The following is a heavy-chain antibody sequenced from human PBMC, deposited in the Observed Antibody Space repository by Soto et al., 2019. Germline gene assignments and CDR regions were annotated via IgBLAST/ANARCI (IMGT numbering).Heavy chain of an antibody. CDR2: IFYSGTA. CDR1: GDSISSGNHY. V-gene: IGHV4-30-4*01. CDR3: ARKDYGTAYFDP. Sequence: TLSLTCTVSGDSISSGNHYWSWIRQPPGKGLEWIGYIFYSGTAYYNPSLKSRLTISVDTSKSQFSLKLSSVTAADTAVYYCARKDYGTAYFDPWGQGSLVTVSS. J-gene: IGHJ5*02. D-gene: IGHD3-10*01.